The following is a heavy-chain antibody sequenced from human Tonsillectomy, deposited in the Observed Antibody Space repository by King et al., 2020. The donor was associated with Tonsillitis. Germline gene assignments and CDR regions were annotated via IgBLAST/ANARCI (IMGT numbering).Heavy chain of an antibody. Sequence: QLQESGPGLVKPSETLSLTCTVSGGSISSNSYYWGWIRQPPGKGLEWIGSIYYSGSTSYSPSLKSRVPISVDTSKNQFSLKLRSVTAADMAVYYCARQSVDTAMEIDHWGQGTLVTVSS. J-gene: IGHJ4*02. V-gene: IGHV4-39*01. CDR1: GGSISSNSYY. CDR2: IYYSGST. D-gene: IGHD5-18*01. CDR3: ARQSVDTAMEIDH.